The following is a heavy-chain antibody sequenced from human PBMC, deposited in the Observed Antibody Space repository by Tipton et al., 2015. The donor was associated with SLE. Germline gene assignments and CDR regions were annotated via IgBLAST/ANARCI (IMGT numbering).Heavy chain of an antibody. Sequence: TLSLTCNVSVYSISSSHWWGWIRQPPGKGLEWIACVCNSVSTNYDPSLKSRGTISVDTSKNHFSLELTSVTAADTAVYYCARGCSSSTCEPFYFFGMDVWGQGTTVTVSS. CDR3: ARGCSSSTCEPFYFFGMDV. CDR1: VYSISSSHW. CDR2: VCNSVST. J-gene: IGHJ6*02. V-gene: IGHV4-28*03. D-gene: IGHD2-2*01.